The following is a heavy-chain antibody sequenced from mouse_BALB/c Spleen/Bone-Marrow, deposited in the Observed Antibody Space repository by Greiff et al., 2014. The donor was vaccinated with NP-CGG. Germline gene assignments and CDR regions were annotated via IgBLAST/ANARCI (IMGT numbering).Heavy chain of an antibody. CDR2: ISSGGGST. CDR3: ARHRYGFDY. D-gene: IGHD1-1*01. J-gene: IGHJ2*01. Sequence: EVKLVESGGDLVRPGGSLKLSCSASGFAFSSYDMSWVRQTPEKRLEWVAYISSGGGSTYYPDTVKGRFTISRDNAKNTLYLQMSSLKSEDTAMYYCARHRYGFDYWGQGTTPTVSS. V-gene: IGHV5-12-1*01. CDR1: GFAFSSYD.